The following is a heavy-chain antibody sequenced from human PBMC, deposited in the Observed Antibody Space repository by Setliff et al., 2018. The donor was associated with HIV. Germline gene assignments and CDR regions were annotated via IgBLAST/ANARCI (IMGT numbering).Heavy chain of an antibody. V-gene: IGHV1-69*05. CDR1: GDTLSIHP. J-gene: IGHJ4*02. Sequence: GASVKVSCKASGDTLSIHPISWVRQAPGRGLDWMGGIIPAFGRANYAQKFQGRVTITTDESTSTAYMELSSLRSEDTAVYYCATYHYYDSSAYYIDLYYLDYWGQGTLVTVSS. CDR3: ATYHYYDSSAYYIDLYYLDY. CDR2: IIPAFGRA. D-gene: IGHD3-22*01.